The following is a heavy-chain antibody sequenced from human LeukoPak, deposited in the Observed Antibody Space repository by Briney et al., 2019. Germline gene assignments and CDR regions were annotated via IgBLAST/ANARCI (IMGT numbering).Heavy chain of an antibody. D-gene: IGHD3-16*01. J-gene: IGHJ4*02. CDR1: GFTVSTNY. V-gene: IGHV3-53*01. Sequence: PGRSLRLSCAASGFTVSTNYVSWVRQAPGKGLEWVSVIYRSGSTYYADSVKGRFTISRDNSNNTLYLQMNSLRAEDTAVYYCARGDDYGESWGQGTLVTVSS. CDR2: IYRSGST. CDR3: ARGDDYGES.